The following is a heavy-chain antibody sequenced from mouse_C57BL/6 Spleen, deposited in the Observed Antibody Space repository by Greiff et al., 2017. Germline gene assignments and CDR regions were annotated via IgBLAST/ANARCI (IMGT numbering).Heavy chain of an antibody. V-gene: IGHV1-52*01. CDR1: GYTFTSYW. J-gene: IGHJ2*01. CDR2: IDPSDSET. D-gene: IGHD4-1*01. Sequence: QVQLQQPGAELVRPGSSVKLSCKASGYTFTSYWMHWVKQRPIQGLEWIGNIDPSDSETHYNQKFKDKATLTVDKSSSTAYMQLSSLTSEDSAVYYCAGLELTGTFDYWGQGTTLTVSS. CDR3: AGLELTGTFDY.